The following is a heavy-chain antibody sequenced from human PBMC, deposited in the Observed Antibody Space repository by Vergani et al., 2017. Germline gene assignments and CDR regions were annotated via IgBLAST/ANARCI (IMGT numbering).Heavy chain of an antibody. CDR3: VRTEYYTGITCNTRFDC. D-gene: IGHD1-1*01. CDR2: IDEYGNRA. CDR1: GFSFNTYW. J-gene: IGHJ5*01. V-gene: IGHV3-74*03. Sequence: EVQLVESGGGSVQSGGSLRLSCVASGFSFNTYWMHWVRQVPGKGLMWVARIDEYGNRATYGDFETGRFTISRDNAKNTVFLQMNNLSADDAGVYYCVRTEYYTGITCNTRFDCWGQGGLVTVSS.